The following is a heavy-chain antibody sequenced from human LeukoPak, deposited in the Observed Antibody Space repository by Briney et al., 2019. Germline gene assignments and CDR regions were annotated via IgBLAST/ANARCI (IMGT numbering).Heavy chain of an antibody. V-gene: IGHV3-23*01. D-gene: IGHD6-19*01. Sequence: AGSLRLSCAASGFTFSSYGMSWVRQAPGKGLEWVSSIRGNGGDTYYADSVKGRFTISRDNSKNTLYLQMSSLRAEDTAVYYCVKERYSSGWSDSFDYWGQGSLVTVSS. J-gene: IGHJ4*02. CDR3: VKERYSSGWSDSFDY. CDR1: GFTFSSYG. CDR2: IRGNGGDT.